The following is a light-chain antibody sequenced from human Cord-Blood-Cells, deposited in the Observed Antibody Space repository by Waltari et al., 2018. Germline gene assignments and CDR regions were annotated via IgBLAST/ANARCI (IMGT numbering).Light chain of an antibody. V-gene: IGLV2-11*01. CDR1: SSDVGGYNY. CDR2: DVS. CDR3: CSYAGSYTFVV. Sequence: QSALTQPRSVSGSPGQSVTISCTGTSSDVGGYNYVSWYQPHPGKAPKLMIYDVSKRPSGVPVRFSGSKSGNTASLTISGLQAEDEADYYCCSYAGSYTFVVFGGGTKLTVL. J-gene: IGLJ2*01.